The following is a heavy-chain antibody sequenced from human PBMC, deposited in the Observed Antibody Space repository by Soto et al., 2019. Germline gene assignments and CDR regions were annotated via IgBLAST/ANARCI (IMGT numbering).Heavy chain of an antibody. CDR2: IKQDGCEK. D-gene: IGHD3-16*02. CDR3: ARSRDPRWYYYYMDV. J-gene: IGHJ6*03. V-gene: IGHV3-7*01. Sequence: EVQLVESGGGLVQPGGSLRLSCAASGFTFSSYWMSWVRQAPGKGLEWVANIKQDGCEKYYVDSVKGRFTISRDNAKNSLDLQMNSLRAEDRAVYYCARSRDPRWYYYYMDVWGKGTTVTVSS. CDR1: GFTFSSYW.